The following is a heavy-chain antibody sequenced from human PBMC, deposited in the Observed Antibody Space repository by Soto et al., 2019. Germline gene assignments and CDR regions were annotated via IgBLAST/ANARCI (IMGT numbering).Heavy chain of an antibody. CDR2: INTYNGKT. V-gene: IGHV1-18*01. J-gene: IGHJ4*02. Sequence: QVQLEQSGAEVKKSGASVKVSCKASGYIFSTHGINWVRQAPGQGLEWMGWINTYNGKTNYAQKFQGRVTMTTETSRKTAYMELRSLRPDDTAVYYCARVQIVVVVGGTPADYWGQGTLVTVSS. CDR3: ARVQIVVVVGGTPADY. CDR1: GYIFSTHG. D-gene: IGHD2-15*01.